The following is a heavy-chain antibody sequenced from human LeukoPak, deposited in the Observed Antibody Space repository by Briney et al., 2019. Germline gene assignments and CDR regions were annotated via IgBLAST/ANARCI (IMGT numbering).Heavy chain of an antibody. CDR3: AGGSGNYDFWSGYYYGTLDY. CDR1: GFTFSSYW. CDR2: INSYGSRT. Sequence: GGSLRLSCAASGFTFSSYWMHWVRQAPGKGLVWVSRINSYGSRTSYADSVKGRFTISRDNAKNTLYLQMNSLRPEDTAVYYCAGGSGNYDFWSGYYYGTLDYWGQGTLVTVSS. J-gene: IGHJ4*02. V-gene: IGHV3-74*01. D-gene: IGHD3-3*01.